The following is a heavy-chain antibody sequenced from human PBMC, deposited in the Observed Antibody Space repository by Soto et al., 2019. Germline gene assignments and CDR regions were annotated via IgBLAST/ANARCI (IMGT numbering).Heavy chain of an antibody. Sequence: PSETLSLTCAVYGGSFSGYYWSWIRQPPGKGLEWIGEINHSGSTNYNPSLKSRVTISVDTSKNQFSLKLSSVTAADTAVYYCARGQVQNWNYICWFDPWGQGTLVTVSS. CDR1: GGSFSGYY. V-gene: IGHV4-34*01. J-gene: IGHJ5*02. CDR3: ARGQVQNWNYICWFDP. D-gene: IGHD1-7*01. CDR2: INHSGST.